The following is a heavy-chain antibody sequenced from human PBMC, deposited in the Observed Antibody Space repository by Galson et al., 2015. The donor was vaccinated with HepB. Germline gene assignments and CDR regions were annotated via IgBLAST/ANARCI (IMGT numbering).Heavy chain of an antibody. CDR3: ARSYCSGNSCYLRNAFDV. J-gene: IGHJ3*01. D-gene: IGHD2-2*01. V-gene: IGHV3-64*02. Sequence: SLRLSCAASGATFRTYAMYWVRQAPGKGLEYVSAINANGGSTYYADSVKGRFTSSRDDSKNTLYLQMVSLGVEYMAVYYFARSYCSGNSCYLRNAFDVWGQGKMVTVAS. CDR1: GATFRTYA. CDR2: INANGGST.